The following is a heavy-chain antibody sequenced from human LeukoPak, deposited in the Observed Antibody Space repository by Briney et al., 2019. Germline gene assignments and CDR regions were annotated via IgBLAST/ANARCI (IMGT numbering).Heavy chain of an antibody. V-gene: IGHV3-11*01. CDR1: GFAFSDYY. D-gene: IGHD6-13*01. Sequence: PGGSLRFSCAASGFAFSDYYMSWIRQAPGKRLEWVSYISSSGSTIYYADSVKGRFTISRDNAKNSLYLQMNSLRAEDTAVYYCARAAAGREYFDYWGQGTLVTVSS. CDR3: ARAAAGREYFDY. CDR2: ISSSGSTI. J-gene: IGHJ4*02.